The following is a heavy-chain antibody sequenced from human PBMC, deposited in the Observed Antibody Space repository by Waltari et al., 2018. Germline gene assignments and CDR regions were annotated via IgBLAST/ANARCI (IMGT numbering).Heavy chain of an antibody. CDR3: SRAMDRYYYYYGMDV. CDR1: GGTFSSYA. J-gene: IGHJ6*02. Sequence: QVQLVQSGAEVKKPGSSVKVSCKASGGTFSSYAISWFRQAPGQGLEWMGGIIPIFGTANYEQKFQGRVTITADESTSTAYMELSSLRSEDTAVYYCSRAMDRYYYYYGMDVWGQGTTVTVSS. CDR2: IIPIFGTA. V-gene: IGHV1-69*13. D-gene: IGHD3-10*01.